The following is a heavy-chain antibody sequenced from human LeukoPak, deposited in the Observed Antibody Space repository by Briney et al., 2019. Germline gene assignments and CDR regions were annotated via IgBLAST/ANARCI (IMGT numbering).Heavy chain of an antibody. J-gene: IGHJ4*02. CDR1: GFTFSNAW. CDR3: TTRYYDFWSGIDY. Sequence: PGGSLRLSCAASGFTFSNAWMSWVRQAPGKGLEWVGRIKSKTDGGTTDYAAPVKGRFTISRDDSKNTLYLQMNSLKTEDTAVYYCTTRYYDFWSGIDYWGQGTLVTVSS. CDR2: IKSKTDGGTT. V-gene: IGHV3-15*01. D-gene: IGHD3-3*01.